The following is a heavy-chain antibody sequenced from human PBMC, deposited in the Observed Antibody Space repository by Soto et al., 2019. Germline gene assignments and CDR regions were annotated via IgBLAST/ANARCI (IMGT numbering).Heavy chain of an antibody. J-gene: IGHJ6*02. Sequence: QVQLQQSGPGLVEPSQTLSLTCAVSGGSISSEYFHWTWIRQSPGTGLEWIWYIHYTGSIMYNPSFKSRLTMAVDTIKNQCSLQLTSVTAADTAVYFCAREADGGDRYYYGLDVWGQGTTVTVS. CDR2: IHYTGSI. V-gene: IGHV4-30-4*08. CDR3: AREADGGDRYYYGLDV. CDR1: GGSISSEYFH. D-gene: IGHD2-21*02.